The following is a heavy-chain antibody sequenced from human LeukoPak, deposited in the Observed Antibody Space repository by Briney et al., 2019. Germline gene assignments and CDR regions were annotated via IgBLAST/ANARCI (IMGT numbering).Heavy chain of an antibody. CDR1: GFTFSSYA. Sequence: GGSLRLSCAASGFTFSSYAMSWVRQAPGKGLEWVSAISGSGGSTYYADSVKGRFTISRDTFKNTLYLQMNSLRAEDTAVYYCANGRYSGSYYNWFDPWGQGTLVTVSS. CDR2: ISGSGGST. V-gene: IGHV3-23*01. J-gene: IGHJ5*02. CDR3: ANGRYSGSYYNWFDP. D-gene: IGHD1-26*01.